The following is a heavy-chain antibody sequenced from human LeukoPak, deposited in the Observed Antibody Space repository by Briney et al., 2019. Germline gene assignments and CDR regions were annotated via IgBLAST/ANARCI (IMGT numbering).Heavy chain of an antibody. V-gene: IGHV4-34*01. D-gene: IGHD2-15*01. J-gene: IGHJ4*02. Sequence: PGGSLRLSCAASGFTFSSYVMSWVRQAPGKGLEWIGEINHSGSTNYNPSLKSRVTISVDTSKNQFSLKLSSVTAADTAVYYCARGPGYCSGGSCYPFDYWGQGTLVTVSS. CDR2: INHSGST. CDR3: ARGPGYCSGGSCYPFDY. CDR1: GFTFSSYV.